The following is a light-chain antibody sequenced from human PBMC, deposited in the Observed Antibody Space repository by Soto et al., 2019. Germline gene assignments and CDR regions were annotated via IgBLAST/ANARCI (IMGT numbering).Light chain of an antibody. CDR3: QQSYIRLPR. Sequence: DIQMTQSPSSLSSSLGERVTITCLASQSISSYLNWYQQKPGKAPKLLIFAASSLQSGVPSRFSGSRSGPDFTLTISSLQPEDFATYYCQQSYIRLPRFGHRAMVDIK. J-gene: IGKJ1*01. CDR1: QSISSY. V-gene: IGKV1-39*01. CDR2: AAS.